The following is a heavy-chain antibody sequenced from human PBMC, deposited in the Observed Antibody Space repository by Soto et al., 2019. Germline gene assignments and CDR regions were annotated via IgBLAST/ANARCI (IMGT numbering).Heavy chain of an antibody. V-gene: IGHV3-74*01. Sequence: GGSLRLSCAAAGFTFSNYWMHWVRQAPGKGLVWVSRINSDGSSTFYADSVRGRFTISRDNAKNTVFLQMNSLRGEDTAVYYCARGIQHRYGMDAWGQGTTVTVSS. CDR3: ARGIQHRYGMDA. D-gene: IGHD5-18*01. J-gene: IGHJ6*02. CDR2: INSDGSST. CDR1: GFTFSNYW.